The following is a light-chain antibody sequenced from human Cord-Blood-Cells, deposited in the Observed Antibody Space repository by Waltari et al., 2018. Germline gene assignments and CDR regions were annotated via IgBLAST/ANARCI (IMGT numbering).Light chain of an antibody. V-gene: IGKV1-39*01. CDR3: QQSYSTPYT. Sequence: DIQMPRSPYSPSASVGDRVTITCRASQSISSYLNWYQQKPGKAPKLLIYAASSLQSGVPSRFSGSGSGTDFTLTISSLQPEDFATYYCQQSYSTPYTFGQGTKLEIK. CDR2: AAS. J-gene: IGKJ2*01. CDR1: QSISSY.